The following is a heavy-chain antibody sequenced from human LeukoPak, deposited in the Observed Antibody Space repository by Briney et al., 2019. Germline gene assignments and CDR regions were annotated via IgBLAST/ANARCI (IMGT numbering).Heavy chain of an antibody. Sequence: SVKVSCKASGGTFSSYAISWVRQAPGQGLEWMGRIIPILGIANYAQKFQGRVTITADKSTSTAYMELSSLRSEDTAVYYCARDISHCGGGCFSYYFDYWGQGTLVTVSS. J-gene: IGHJ4*02. CDR1: GGTFSSYA. CDR2: IIPILGIA. CDR3: ARDISHCGGGCFSYYFDY. D-gene: IGHD2-21*02. V-gene: IGHV1-69*04.